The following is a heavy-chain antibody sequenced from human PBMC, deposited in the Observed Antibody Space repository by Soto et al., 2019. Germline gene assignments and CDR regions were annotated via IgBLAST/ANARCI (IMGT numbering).Heavy chain of an antibody. CDR3: ATVGTDYYGSGSYFNWFDP. J-gene: IGHJ5*02. CDR2: FDPEDGET. V-gene: IGHV1-24*01. D-gene: IGHD3-10*01. Sequence: QVQLVQSGAEVKKPGASVKVSCKVSGYTLTELSMHWVRQAPGKGLEWMGGFDPEDGETIYAQKFXGRVTMTEDTXXDXAXXELSSLRSEDTAVYYCATVGTDYYGSGSYFNWFDPWGQGTLVTVSS. CDR1: GYTLTELS.